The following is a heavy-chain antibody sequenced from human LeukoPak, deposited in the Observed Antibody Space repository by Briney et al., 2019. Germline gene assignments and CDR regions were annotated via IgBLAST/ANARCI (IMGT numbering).Heavy chain of an antibody. CDR1: GFTFSNYG. J-gene: IGHJ3*02. Sequence: PGGSLRLSCAASGFTFSNYGMHWVRQAPGKGLEWVVAISYDGSNKYYADSVKGRFTISRDNSKNTLYLQMNSLRAEDTAVYYCANGYYYGSGSYYKEAFDIWGQGTMVTVSS. CDR2: ISYDGSNK. CDR3: ANGYYYGSGSYYKEAFDI. D-gene: IGHD3-10*01. V-gene: IGHV3-30*18.